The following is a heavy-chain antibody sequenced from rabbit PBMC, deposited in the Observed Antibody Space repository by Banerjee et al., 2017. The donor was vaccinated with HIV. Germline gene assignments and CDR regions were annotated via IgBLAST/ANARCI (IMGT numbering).Heavy chain of an antibody. D-gene: IGHD8-1*01. CDR2: INVGSSGRT. Sequence: QQQLVESGGDLVKPGASLTLTCTASGFSFSSDGISWVRQAPGKGLEWIAYINVGSSGRTYYASWAKGRFPISKTSSTTVTLQMTSLTAADTATYFCVRAGVYAGSSSYTGFDFNLWGPGTLVTVS. V-gene: IGHV1S45*01. CDR1: GFSFSSDG. CDR3: VRAGVYAGSSSYTGFDFNL. J-gene: IGHJ4*01.